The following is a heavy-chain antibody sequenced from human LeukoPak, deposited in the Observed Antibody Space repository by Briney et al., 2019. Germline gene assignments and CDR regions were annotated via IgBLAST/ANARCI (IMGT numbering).Heavy chain of an antibody. CDR1: GFTFSGSA. Sequence: GGSLRLSCAASGFTFSGSAMHWVRQASGKGLEWVGRIRSKANSYATAYAASVKGRFTISRDDSKNTAYLQMNSLKTEDTAVYYCTRTPGSSSSSSWYSTNSVWGQGTLVTVSS. V-gene: IGHV3-73*01. CDR2: IRSKANSYAT. CDR3: TRTPGSSSSSSWYSTNSV. D-gene: IGHD6-13*01. J-gene: IGHJ4*02.